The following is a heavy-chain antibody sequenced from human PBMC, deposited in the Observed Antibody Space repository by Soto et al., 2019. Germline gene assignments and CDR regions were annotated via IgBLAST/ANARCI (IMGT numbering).Heavy chain of an antibody. CDR3: ARDHGEGYNSGLDY. Sequence: QLQLQESGSGLVKPSQTLSLTCAVSGGSISSGGYSWNWIRQPPGKGLEWIGYINHSGSTYYNPSLKSRVTISVDMSKNQFSLKLSSATAADTAVYYCARDHGEGYNSGLDYWGQGTLVTVSS. J-gene: IGHJ4*02. CDR1: GGSISSGGYS. V-gene: IGHV4-30-2*01. D-gene: IGHD5-12*01. CDR2: INHSGST.